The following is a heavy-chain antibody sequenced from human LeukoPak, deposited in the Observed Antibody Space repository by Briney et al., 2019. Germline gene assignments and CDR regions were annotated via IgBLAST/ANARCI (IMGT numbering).Heavy chain of an antibody. V-gene: IGHV4-34*01. CDR3: ARGEDVDSYSQH. D-gene: IGHD4-17*01. CDR1: GGSFSGYY. Sequence: PSETLSLTCAVYGGSFSGYYWSWIRQPPGKGLEWIGEINHSGSSNYNPSLKSRVTISVDTSKNQFSLKLSSLTAAYTAVYYCARGEDVDSYSQHWGQGTPVTVSS. J-gene: IGHJ1*01. CDR2: INHSGSS.